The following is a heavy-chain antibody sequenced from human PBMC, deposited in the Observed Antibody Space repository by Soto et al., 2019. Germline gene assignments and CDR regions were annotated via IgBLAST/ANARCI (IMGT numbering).Heavy chain of an antibody. V-gene: IGHV4-59*08. CDR2: VYYTGIE. CDR3: PTRIVYTETFDY. CDR1: GGSLTIYY. Sequence: SETLSLTFTVSGGSLTIYYWSWILQPPGKGLEWIGFVYYTGIETYNTHLTSRVTISVDTSTNQFSITLTSVTAADTAIYYCPTRIVYTETFDYWGQGTLVTVSS. D-gene: IGHD2-15*01. J-gene: IGHJ4*02.